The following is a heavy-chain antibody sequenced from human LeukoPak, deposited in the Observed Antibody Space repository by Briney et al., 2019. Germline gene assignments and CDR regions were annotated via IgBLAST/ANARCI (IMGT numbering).Heavy chain of an antibody. J-gene: IGHJ6*02. CDR1: GCTYSSYA. CDR2: IIPILGIA. CDR3: ARVQTGARRVAVYYYYGMDV. D-gene: IGHD6-6*01. Sequence: ASVNVSCKGSGCTYSSYAISWVRQAPGQGLEWIGRIIPILGIANYAQKFQGRVTITADKSTSTAYMELSSLRSEDTAVYYCARVQTGARRVAVYYYYGMDVWGQGTTVTVSS. V-gene: IGHV1-69*04.